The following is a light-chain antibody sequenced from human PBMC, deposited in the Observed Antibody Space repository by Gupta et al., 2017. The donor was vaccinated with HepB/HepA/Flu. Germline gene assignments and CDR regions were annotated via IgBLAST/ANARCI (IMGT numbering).Light chain of an antibody. CDR2: DAS. V-gene: IGKV1-33*01. CDR3: QQDDKLPLT. J-gene: IGKJ4*01. CDR1: QDISNY. Sequence: IQLTQSPFSLSASVGDRVTITCQASQDISNYLNWYQQKPGKAPKLLIYDASNLETGVPSRFSGSGSGTDFTFTISSLKPEDIATYYCQQDDKLPLTFGGGTKVEIK.